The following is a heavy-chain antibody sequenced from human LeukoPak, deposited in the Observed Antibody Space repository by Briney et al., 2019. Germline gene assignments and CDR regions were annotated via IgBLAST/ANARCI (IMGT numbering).Heavy chain of an antibody. CDR1: GGSISSYY. Sequence: SETLSLTCTVSGGSISSYYWSWIRQPPGKGLEWIGYIYYSGSTNYNPSLKSRVTISVDTSKNQFSLKLSSVTAADTAVYYCARGYGRAYYYYYGTDVWGQGTTVTVSS. J-gene: IGHJ6*02. V-gene: IGHV4-59*01. D-gene: IGHD4-17*01. CDR2: IYYSGST. CDR3: ARGYGRAYYYYYGTDV.